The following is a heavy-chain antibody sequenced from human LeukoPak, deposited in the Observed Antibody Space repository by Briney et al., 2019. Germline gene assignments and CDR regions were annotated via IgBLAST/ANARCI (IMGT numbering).Heavy chain of an antibody. CDR1: GFTFSDFA. D-gene: IGHD4-17*01. CDR3: TRGRNDYGDPDAFDI. J-gene: IGHJ3*02. Sequence: GGSLKLSCAASGFTFSDFAVNWVRQAPGKGLEWVSSITRVSTYTYYSESVQGRFTISRDNHKDLLYLQLNSLRGDDSGIYYCTRGRNDYGDPDAFDIWGQGTVVTVSS. CDR2: ITRVSTYT. V-gene: IGHV3-21*01.